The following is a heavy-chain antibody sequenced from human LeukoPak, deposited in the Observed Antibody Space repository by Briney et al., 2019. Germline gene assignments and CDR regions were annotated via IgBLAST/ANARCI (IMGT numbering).Heavy chain of an antibody. J-gene: IGHJ6*02. V-gene: IGHV1-8*01. CDR2: MNPNSGNT. CDR3: ARGPPFGELSTGGV. D-gene: IGHD3-10*01. CDR1: GYTFTSYD. Sequence: ASVKVSCKASGYTFTSYDINWVRQATGQGLEWMGWMNPNSGNTGYAQKFQGRVTMTRNTSISTAYMELSSLRSEDTAVYYCARGPPFGELSTGGVWGQGTTVTVSS.